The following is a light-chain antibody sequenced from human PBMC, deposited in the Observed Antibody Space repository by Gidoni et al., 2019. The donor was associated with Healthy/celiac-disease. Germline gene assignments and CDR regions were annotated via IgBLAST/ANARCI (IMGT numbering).Light chain of an antibody. V-gene: IGKV1-5*03. CDR3: QQYNSYSYT. CDR2: KAS. Sequence: DIQTTQSPSTLSASVGDRVTITCRASQSISSYLAWYQQKPGKAPKLLIYKASSLESGVPARFSGSGSGTEFTLTISSLHPDDFATYYCQQYNSYSYTFGQGTKLEIK. J-gene: IGKJ2*01. CDR1: QSISSY.